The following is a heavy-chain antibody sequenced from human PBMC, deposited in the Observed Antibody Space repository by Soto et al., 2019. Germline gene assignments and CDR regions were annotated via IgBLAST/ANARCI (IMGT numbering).Heavy chain of an antibody. J-gene: IGHJ4*02. CDR1: GYTFTSYG. CDR2: ISTYNGNT. D-gene: IGHD1-26*01. V-gene: IGHV1-18*01. CDR3: VSRSGTYPYYFDY. Sequence: HVQLVQSGTEVKKPGASVKVSCKVSGYTFTSYGMSWMRQAPGQGLEWMGWISTYNGNTNYAQNLQGRVSMTTDTSTSTAYMELRSLRSDDTAVYYCVSRSGTYPYYFDYWGQGTLVTVSS.